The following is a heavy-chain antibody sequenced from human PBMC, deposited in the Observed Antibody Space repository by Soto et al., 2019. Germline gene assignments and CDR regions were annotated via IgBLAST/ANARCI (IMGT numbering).Heavy chain of an antibody. J-gene: IGHJ6*02. CDR2: ISTYNGDT. CDR3: AREVVAPYYFYAMDV. D-gene: IGHD5-12*01. V-gene: IGHV1-18*01. CDR1: GYTFTRSV. Sequence: QVQLVQSGAEVKKPAASVKVSCKASGYTFTRSVISWVRQAPGQGLEWMGGISTYNGDTNYPQTFQGRVTMTPDTSTRTVHMEVRSMRSDDTAFYYWAREVVAPYYFYAMDVWGQGTPVSVSS.